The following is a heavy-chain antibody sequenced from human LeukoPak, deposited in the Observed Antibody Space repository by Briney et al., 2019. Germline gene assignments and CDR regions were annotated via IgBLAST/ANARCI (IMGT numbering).Heavy chain of an antibody. Sequence: ASVKVSCKASGYTFTTYGFSWVRQAPGQGLEWMGWISAYNGNTNYAQKLQGRVTMTTDTSTNTAYMELRSLRSDDTAVYYCVTWDTTTGVAGYWGQGTLVTVSS. J-gene: IGHJ4*02. V-gene: IGHV1-18*01. D-gene: IGHD5-18*01. CDR2: ISAYNGNT. CDR1: GYTFTTYG. CDR3: VTWDTTTGVAGY.